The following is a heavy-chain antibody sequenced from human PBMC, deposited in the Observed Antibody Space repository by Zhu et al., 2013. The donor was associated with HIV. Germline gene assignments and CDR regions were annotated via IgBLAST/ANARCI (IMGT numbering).Heavy chain of an antibody. CDR1: GGTFSSYA. J-gene: IGHJ4*02. CDR2: IIPMFGTA. D-gene: IGHD3-22*01. CDR3: ARDHNSGYYSYFDY. Sequence: QVQLVQSGAEVKKPGSSVKVSCKASGGTFSSYAISWVRQAPGQGLEWMGGIIPMFGTANYARKFQGRVTITADESTSTAYMQLSSLRSEDTAVYYCARDHNSGYYSYFDYVGPGNPGHRLL. V-gene: IGHV1-69*01.